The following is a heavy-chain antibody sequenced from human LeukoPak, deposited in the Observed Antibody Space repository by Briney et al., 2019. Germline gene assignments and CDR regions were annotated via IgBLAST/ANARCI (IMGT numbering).Heavy chain of an antibody. CDR1: GGSISSGGYY. CDR3: ARANGEHGGNSGVGY. D-gene: IGHD4-23*01. V-gene: IGHV4-30-2*01. CDR2: IYHSGST. Sequence: TSSQTLSLTCTVSGGSISSGGYYWSWIRQPPGKGLEWIGYIYHSGSTNYNPSLKSRVTISVDKCKNQFSLKLSSVTAADTAVYYCARANGEHGGNSGVGYWGPGTLVTVSS. J-gene: IGHJ4*02.